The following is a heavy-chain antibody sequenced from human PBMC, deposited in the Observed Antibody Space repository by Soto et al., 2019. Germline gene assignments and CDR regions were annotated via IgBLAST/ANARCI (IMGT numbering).Heavy chain of an antibody. Sequence: SETLSLTCNVSGASISSYNYWGWFRQPPGKGLEWVGSIIFSGDTMYNPSLQSRVIVFVDTSKNQFSLTVNSVTAEDTGVYFCVRRLDKSGYEGYGMDVWGQGTTVTVSS. CDR3: VRRLDKSGYEGYGMDV. V-gene: IGHV4-39*01. CDR1: GASISSYNY. D-gene: IGHD3-3*01. J-gene: IGHJ6*02. CDR2: IIFSGDT.